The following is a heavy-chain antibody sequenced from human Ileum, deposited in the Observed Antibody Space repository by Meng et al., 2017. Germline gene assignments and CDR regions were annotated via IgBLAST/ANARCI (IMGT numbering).Heavy chain of an antibody. J-gene: IGHJ5*02. CDR3: ASDPNWSTT. Sequence: EARLVEVWGGLVKPGGSLRLSCVGSRSIFDSYDMTWIRQAPGKGPEWVASMGGGHQHGSYADSVIGRFTVSRDNAKTSFFLQMNSLRAEDTAIYYCASDPNWSTTWGQGTLVTVSS. CDR1: RSIFDSYD. V-gene: IGHV3-21*02. CDR2: MGGGHQHG.